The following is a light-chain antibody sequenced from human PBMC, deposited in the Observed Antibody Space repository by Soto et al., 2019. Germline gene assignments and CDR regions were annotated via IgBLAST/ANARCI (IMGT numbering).Light chain of an antibody. CDR2: DAS. CDR3: QQRSNWPPIT. Sequence: ESVLTQSPGTLSLSPGERATLSCRASQSVGSDLAWYQQKPGQAPRLLIHDASHRAAGIPARFSGSGFGTDFTLTISSLEPEDAAVYYCQQRSNWPPITFGQGTRLEIK. V-gene: IGKV3-11*01. CDR1: QSVGSD. J-gene: IGKJ5*01.